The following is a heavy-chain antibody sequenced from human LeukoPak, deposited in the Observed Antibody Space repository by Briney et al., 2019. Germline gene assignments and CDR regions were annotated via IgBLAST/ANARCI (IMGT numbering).Heavy chain of an antibody. CDR3: VTDHSGLEMSVFDI. Sequence: ASVKVSCKVSGYNLNELSMHWLRQTPGKGLEWMGGFDPEDGEPIYAHTFEGRVIMTVDTSTDTAYTELISLRSEDTAVYYCVTDHSGLEMSVFDIWGQGTMVTVSS. V-gene: IGHV1-24*01. D-gene: IGHD5-24*01. CDR1: GYNLNELS. J-gene: IGHJ3*02. CDR2: FDPEDGEP.